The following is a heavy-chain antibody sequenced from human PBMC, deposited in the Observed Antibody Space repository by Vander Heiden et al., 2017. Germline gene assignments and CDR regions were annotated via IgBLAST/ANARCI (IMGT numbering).Heavy chain of an antibody. D-gene: IGHD6-13*01. Sequence: EVQLLESGGGLVQPGGSLRLSCTASGFTFSSYGMSWVRQAPGKGLDWVSGISGSGDSTYYADSVKGRFTISRDNSKNTLYLQMNSLRAEDTAVYYCAKDHTSSWYYFDYWGQGTLVAVSS. CDR1: GFTFSSYG. J-gene: IGHJ4*02. CDR2: ISGSGDST. V-gene: IGHV3-23*01. CDR3: AKDHTSSWYYFDY.